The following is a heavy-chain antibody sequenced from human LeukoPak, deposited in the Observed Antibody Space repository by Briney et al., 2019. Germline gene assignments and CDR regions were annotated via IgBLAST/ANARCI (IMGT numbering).Heavy chain of an antibody. D-gene: IGHD2-15*01. Sequence: SQTLSLTCAISGDSVSSNTATWNWFRQSPSRGLEWLGRMYYRSKYYNDYAVSVKSRITIGPDTSKNQFSLQLNSVTPEDTAVYYCVKGGYAYYYYMDVWGKGTTVTVSS. J-gene: IGHJ6*03. V-gene: IGHV6-1*01. CDR3: VKGGYAYYYYMDV. CDR2: MYYRSKYYN. CDR1: GDSVSSNTAT.